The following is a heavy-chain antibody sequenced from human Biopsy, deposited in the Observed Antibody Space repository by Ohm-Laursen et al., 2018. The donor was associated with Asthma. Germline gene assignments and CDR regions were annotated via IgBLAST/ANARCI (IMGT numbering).Heavy chain of an antibody. CDR1: GFPFSNYV. CDR3: ARAKSGSFYSPADY. Sequence: SLRLSCAASGFPFSNYVMSWVRQAPGKGLEWVSSISSSSSYIYYADSVKGRFSISRDNSKNTLYLQMNSLRVEDTAVFYCARAKSGSFYSPADYWGQGTLVTVSS. V-gene: IGHV3-21*01. J-gene: IGHJ4*02. D-gene: IGHD1-26*01. CDR2: ISSSSSYI.